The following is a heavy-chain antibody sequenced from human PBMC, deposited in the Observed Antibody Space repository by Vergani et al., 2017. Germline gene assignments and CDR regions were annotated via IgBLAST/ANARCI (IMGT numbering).Heavy chain of an antibody. J-gene: IGHJ4*02. CDR2: IQFDGSNQ. D-gene: IGHD3-16*01. CDR1: GFPLSNYD. Sequence: QVQLVESGGGVVQRGGSLRLSCATSGFPLSNYDMQWIRQGPGKGLEFVAFIQFDGSNQYYADSVKGRFTLSRDLSKNTLYLQMNSLRTDDTATYYCAKHFRGWGIDYWGQGTQVIVSS. V-gene: IGHV3-30*02. CDR3: AKHFRGWGIDY.